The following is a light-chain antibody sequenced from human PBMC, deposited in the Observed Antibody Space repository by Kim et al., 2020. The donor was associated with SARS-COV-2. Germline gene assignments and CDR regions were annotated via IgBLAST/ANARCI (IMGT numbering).Light chain of an antibody. J-gene: IGLJ3*02. Sequence: QLVLTQSPSASASLGASVKLTCTLNSGHSRNAIAWHQQQPERGTRYLMKVDSDGSHTKGDGIPDRFSGSSSGSGAERYLTISSLQSEDEADYYCQTWDTGIHVFGGGTQLTVL. V-gene: IGLV4-69*01. CDR1: SGHSRNA. CDR3: QTWDTGIHV. CDR2: VDSDGSH.